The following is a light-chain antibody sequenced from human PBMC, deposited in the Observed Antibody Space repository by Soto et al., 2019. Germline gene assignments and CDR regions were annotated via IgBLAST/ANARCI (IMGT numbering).Light chain of an antibody. J-gene: IGKJ2*01. CDR1: QGISRA. CDR2: DAS. Sequence: AIQLTQSPSSLSASVGARVTSTCRASQGISRALAWYQQKPGKAPKLLIYDASTLHSGVPSSFSGSGSGTDFTLTMSSMQPEDFTTYYCHQFNSYLSYTFGQGTKLEIK. CDR3: HQFNSYLSYT. V-gene: IGKV1-13*02.